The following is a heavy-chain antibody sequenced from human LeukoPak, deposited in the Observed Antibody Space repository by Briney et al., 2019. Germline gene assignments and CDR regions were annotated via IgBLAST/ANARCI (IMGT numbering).Heavy chain of an antibody. D-gene: IGHD2-8*01. V-gene: IGHV1-46*01. J-gene: IGHJ6*03. CDR1: GYTFTSYY. CDR2: INPSGGST. CDR3: ARDDIVRARYYYYMDV. Sequence: ASVKVSCKASGYTFTSYYMHWVRQAPGQGLEWMGIINPSGGSTSYAQKFQGIVTMTRDMSTSTVYMELSSLRSEDTAVYYCARDDIVRARYYYYMDVWGKGTTVTVSS.